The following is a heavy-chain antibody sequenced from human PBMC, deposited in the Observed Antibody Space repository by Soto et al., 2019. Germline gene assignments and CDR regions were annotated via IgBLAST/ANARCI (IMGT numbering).Heavy chain of an antibody. J-gene: IGHJ6*02. CDR2: ISTYNGDT. CDR1: GYTFTTSG. CDR3: ARQGSWPYYYYGLDV. D-gene: IGHD1-26*01. Sequence: QAQLVQSGPEVKKPGASVKVSCGASGYTFTTSGIIWVRQAPGQGLERMGWISTYNGDTNSAQKFQGRVTMTADTSTGTVYMELMSLKSDDTAVYYCARQGSWPYYYYGLDVWGQGTTVTFSS. V-gene: IGHV1-18*01.